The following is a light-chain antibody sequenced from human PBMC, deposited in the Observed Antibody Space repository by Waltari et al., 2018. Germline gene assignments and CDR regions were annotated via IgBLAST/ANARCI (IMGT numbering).Light chain of an antibody. CDR2: DAS. V-gene: IGKV3-11*01. CDR3: QHYRSLPVT. J-gene: IGKJ1*01. Sequence: EIVLTQSPATLSLSPGERATLSCRASQSVSSYLAWYQQKPGQAPRLLIYDASNRATGIPARFSGSGSGTDFSLTISRLEPEDFAVYYCQHYRSLPVTFGQGTKVEIK. CDR1: QSVSSY.